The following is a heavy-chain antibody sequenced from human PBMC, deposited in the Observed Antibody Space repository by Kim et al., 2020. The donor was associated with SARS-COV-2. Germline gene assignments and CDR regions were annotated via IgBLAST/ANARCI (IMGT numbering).Heavy chain of an antibody. CDR2: INHSGST. V-gene: IGHV4-34*01. D-gene: IGHD3-16*01. CDR1: GGSFSGYY. CDR3: AREQDGGAFDI. J-gene: IGHJ3*02. Sequence: SETLSLTCAVYGGSFSGYYWSWIRQPPGKGLEWIGEINHSGSTNYNPSLKSRVTISVDTSKNQFSLKLSSVTAADTAVYYCAREQDGGAFDIWGQGTMVTVSS.